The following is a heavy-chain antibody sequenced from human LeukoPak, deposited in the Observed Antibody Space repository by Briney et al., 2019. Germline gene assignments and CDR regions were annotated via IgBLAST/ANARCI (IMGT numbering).Heavy chain of an antibody. CDR3: ARGIMNGDYARSYYYGMDV. J-gene: IGHJ6*02. V-gene: IGHV3-74*01. Sequence: GGSLRLSCAASGFTFSSYWMHWVRQAPGKGLVWVSRINSDGSSTSYADSVKGRFTISRDNAKNTLYLQMNSLRAEDTAVYYCARGIMNGDYARSYYYGMDVWGQGTTVTVFS. D-gene: IGHD4-17*01. CDR1: GFTFSSYW. CDR2: INSDGSST.